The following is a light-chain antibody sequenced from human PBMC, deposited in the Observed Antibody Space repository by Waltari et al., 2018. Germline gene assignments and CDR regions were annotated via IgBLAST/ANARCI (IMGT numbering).Light chain of an antibody. CDR3: QQYGSAPVT. CDR1: QSVAVNY. V-gene: IGKV3-20*01. CDR2: GAF. Sequence: EVVLTQSPGTLSLSPGDRVTLSCRASQSVAVNYLAWYQQRPGQDPRLLIYGAFNRAIDIPKRFRGSGSGTDFSLTIERLEPEDFAVYYCQQYGSAPVTFGQGTKLEI. J-gene: IGKJ2*01.